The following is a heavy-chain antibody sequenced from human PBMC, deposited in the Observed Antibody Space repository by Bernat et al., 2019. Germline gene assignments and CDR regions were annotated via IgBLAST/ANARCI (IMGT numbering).Heavy chain of an antibody. V-gene: IGHV4-59*08. J-gene: IGHJ2*01. D-gene: IGHD3-22*01. CDR2: IYYSGST. CDR1: GGSISSDY. CDR3: ARRAYDSSGYHYVWYFDL. Sequence: QVQLQESGPGLVKPSETLSLTCTVSGGSISSDYWNWIRQPPGKGLEWIGYIYYSGSTYYNPSLPSRVTISVDTSKNQFSLSLSSVTAADTAVYYCARRAYDSSGYHYVWYFDLWGRGTLVTVSS.